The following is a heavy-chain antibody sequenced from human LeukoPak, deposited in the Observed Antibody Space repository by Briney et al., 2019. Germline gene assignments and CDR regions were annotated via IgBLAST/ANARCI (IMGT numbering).Heavy chain of an antibody. J-gene: IGHJ3*02. D-gene: IGHD6-13*01. CDR2: IIPIFGTA. CDR3: ARGRKTSSSWPQQDAFDI. Sequence: SVKVSCKASGGTFSSYAISWVRQAPGQGLEWMGGIIPIFGTANYAQKFQGRVTITADESTSTAYMELSSLRSEDTAVYYCARGRKTSSSWPQQDAFDIWGQGTMVTVSS. CDR1: GGTFSSYA. V-gene: IGHV1-69*13.